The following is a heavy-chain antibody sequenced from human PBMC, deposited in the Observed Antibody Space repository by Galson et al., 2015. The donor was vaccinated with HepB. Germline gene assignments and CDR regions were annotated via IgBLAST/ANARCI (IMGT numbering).Heavy chain of an antibody. D-gene: IGHD3-3*01. J-gene: IGHJ3*02. CDR2: IYYSGST. CDR1: GGSISSSSYY. CDR3: ARTYYDFWSGYGPRGAFDI. V-gene: IGHV4-39*01. Sequence: ETLSLTCTVSGGSISSSSYYWGWIRQPPGKGLEWIGSIYYSGSTYYNPSLKSRVTISVDTSKNQFSLKLSSVTAADTAVYYCARTYYDFWSGYGPRGAFDIWGQGTMVTVSS.